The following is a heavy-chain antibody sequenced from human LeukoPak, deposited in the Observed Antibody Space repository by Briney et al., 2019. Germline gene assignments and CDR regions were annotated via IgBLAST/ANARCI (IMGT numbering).Heavy chain of an antibody. Sequence: GASVKVSCKASGGTFSSYAISWVRQAPGQGLEWMGGIIPIFGTANYAQKFQGRVTITADESTSTAYMELSSLRSEDTAVYYCARGAKGIVVVPTGYYYYYMDVWGKGTTVTISS. V-gene: IGHV1-69*13. CDR1: GGTFSSYA. D-gene: IGHD3-22*01. CDR2: IIPIFGTA. J-gene: IGHJ6*03. CDR3: ARGAKGIVVVPTGYYYYYMDV.